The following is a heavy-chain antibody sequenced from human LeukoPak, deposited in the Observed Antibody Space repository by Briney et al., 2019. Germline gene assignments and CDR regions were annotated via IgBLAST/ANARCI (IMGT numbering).Heavy chain of an antibody. D-gene: IGHD6-6*01. Sequence: GVSLRLSCAASGFTFSRYAMRWVHQAAGKGLEWVSAISGSGGSTYYADSVKGRFTISRYNTKNTLYLQMNSLRAEDTAVYYCAKRGSQAAPSAYDYYYYMDVWGKGTTVTVSS. J-gene: IGHJ6*03. V-gene: IGHV3-23*01. CDR2: ISGSGGST. CDR3: AKRGSQAAPSAYDYYYYMDV. CDR1: GFTFSRYA.